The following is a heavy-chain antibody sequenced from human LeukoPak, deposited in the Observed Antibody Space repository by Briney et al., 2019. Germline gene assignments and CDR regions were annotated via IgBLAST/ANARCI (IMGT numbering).Heavy chain of an antibody. Sequence: ASVKVSCKASGYTLNVNYMHWVRQAPGQGLEWMGWMDPNSGGTKCAQNFQGRVTMTKDTSISTAYLELSSLRSDDTAVYYCARGTGSSLFDYWGQGTLVTVSS. J-gene: IGHJ4*02. CDR3: ARGTGSSLFDY. D-gene: IGHD6-13*01. V-gene: IGHV1-2*02. CDR1: GYTLNVNY. CDR2: MDPNSGGT.